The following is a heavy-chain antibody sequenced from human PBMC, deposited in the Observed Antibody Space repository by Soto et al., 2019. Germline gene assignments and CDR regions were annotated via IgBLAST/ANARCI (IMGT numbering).Heavy chain of an antibody. V-gene: IGHV1-18*01. CDR3: ARDPDGDYDFDY. J-gene: IGHJ4*02. Sequence: ASVKVSCKAHGYTFTNYGISWVRQAPGQGLEWMAWISVYKGDTNYGRKFAGRLTLTTDRATSTAYLELGSLGSDDTAVYYCARDPDGDYDFDYWGQGTLVTVSS. CDR1: GYTFTNYG. CDR2: ISVYKGDT. D-gene: IGHD4-17*01.